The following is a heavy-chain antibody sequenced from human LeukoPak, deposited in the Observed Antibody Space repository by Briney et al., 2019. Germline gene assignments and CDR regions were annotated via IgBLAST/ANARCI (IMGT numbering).Heavy chain of an antibody. CDR3: AREEYYDILTGLSDAFDI. J-gene: IGHJ3*02. V-gene: IGHV3-21*01. Sequence: GGSLRLSCAASGFTFSSYGMNWVRQAPGKGLEWVSSISSSSSYIYYADSVKGRFTISRGNAKNSLYLQMNSLRAEDTAVYYCAREEYYDILTGLSDAFDIWGQGTMVTVSS. CDR2: ISSSSSYI. CDR1: GFTFSSYG. D-gene: IGHD3-9*01.